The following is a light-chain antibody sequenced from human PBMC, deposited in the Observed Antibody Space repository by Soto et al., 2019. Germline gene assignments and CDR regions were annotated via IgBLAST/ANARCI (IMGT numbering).Light chain of an antibody. V-gene: IGKV3-20*01. Sequence: EIVLAQSPGTLSLAPGERATLSCRASQSVSNNYLAWYQQKPDQAPRLLIYGASNRATGIPDRFSGSGSGTDFTLTISRLEPEDFAVYYCQQYGSSGTFGQGTKVDIK. CDR3: QQYGSSGT. CDR1: QSVSNNY. J-gene: IGKJ1*01. CDR2: GAS.